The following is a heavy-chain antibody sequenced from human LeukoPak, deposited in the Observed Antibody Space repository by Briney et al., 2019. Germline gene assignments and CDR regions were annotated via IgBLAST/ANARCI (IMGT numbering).Heavy chain of an antibody. J-gene: IGHJ3*02. CDR2: ISSNGGST. V-gene: IGHV3-64*01. CDR1: GFTFSSYA. Sequence: GGSLRLSCAASGFTFSSYAMHWVRQAPGKGLEYVSAISSNGGSTYYANSVKGRFTISRDNSKNTLYLQMGSLRAEDTAVYYCAKGGWLLLQDALDIWGQGTMVTVSS. D-gene: IGHD3-22*01. CDR3: AKGGWLLLQDALDI.